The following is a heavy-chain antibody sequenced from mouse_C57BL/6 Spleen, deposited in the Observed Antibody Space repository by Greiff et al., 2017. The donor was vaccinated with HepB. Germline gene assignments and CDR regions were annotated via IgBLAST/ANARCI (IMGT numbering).Heavy chain of an antibody. CDR1: GYAFSSSW. V-gene: IGHV1-82*01. CDR2: IYPGDGDT. D-gene: IGHD2-3*01. Sequence: QVQLLQSGPELVKPGASVKISCKASGYAFSSSWMNWVKQRPGKGLEWIGRIYPGDGDTNYNGKFKGKVTLTADKSSSTAYMQLSSLTSEDSAVYFWARSGDGAMMVTTGLDAMDYWGQGTSVTVSS. CDR3: ARSGDGAMMVTTGLDAMDY. J-gene: IGHJ4*01.